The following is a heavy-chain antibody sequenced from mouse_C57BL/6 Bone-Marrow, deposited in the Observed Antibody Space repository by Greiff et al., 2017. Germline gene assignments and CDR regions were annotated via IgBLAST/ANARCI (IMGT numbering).Heavy chain of an antibody. CDR1: GYTFTSYW. J-gene: IGHJ3*01. V-gene: IGHV1-59*01. Sequence: QVQLQQPGAELVRPGTSVKLSCKASGYTFTSYWMHWVKQRPGQGLEWIGVIDPSDSYTNYNQKFKGKATLTVDTSSSTAYMRLSSLSSEDSAVYFCARAAYYYGSRGWFAYWGQGTLVTVSA. CDR3: ARAAYYYGSRGWFAY. CDR2: IDPSDSYT. D-gene: IGHD1-1*01.